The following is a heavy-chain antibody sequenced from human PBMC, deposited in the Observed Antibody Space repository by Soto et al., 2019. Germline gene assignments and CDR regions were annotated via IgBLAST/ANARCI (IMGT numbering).Heavy chain of an antibody. J-gene: IGHJ4*02. CDR2: IYYRWST. D-gene: IGHD2-15*01. CDR3: AREWVVVAGVYYIDF. CDR1: GGSVSMSSNY. Sequence: QLQLQESGPGLVKPSETLSLTCSVSGGSVSMSSNYWAWLRQPPGKGLEWIANIYYRWSTYYNPSLKSRLPRSLYAARNQFSLSLSSLTAADSAVYCCAREWVVVAGVYYIDFWGQGTLVTVSS. V-gene: IGHV4-39*01.